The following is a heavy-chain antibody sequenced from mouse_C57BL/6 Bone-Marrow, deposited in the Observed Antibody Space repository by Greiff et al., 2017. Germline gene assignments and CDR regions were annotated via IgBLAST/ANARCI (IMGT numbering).Heavy chain of an antibody. CDR3: ARGDYYGSGTGYFDV. CDR1: GYTFTDYN. CDR2: INPNNGGT. V-gene: IGHV1-18*01. D-gene: IGHD1-1*01. Sequence: SGPELVKPGASVKIPCKASGYTFTDYNMDWVKQSPGKSLEWIGDINPNNGGTIYNQKFKGKATLTVDKSSSTAYMELRSLTSEDTAVYYRARGDYYGSGTGYFDVWGTGTTVTVSS. J-gene: IGHJ1*03.